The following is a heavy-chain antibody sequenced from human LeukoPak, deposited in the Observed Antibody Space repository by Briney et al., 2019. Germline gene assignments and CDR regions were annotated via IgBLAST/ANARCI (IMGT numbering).Heavy chain of an antibody. D-gene: IGHD3-22*01. CDR1: GGSITSYY. J-gene: IGHJ4*02. V-gene: IGHV4-59*01. Sequence: SETLSLTCTVSGGSITSYYWSWIRQPPGKALEWIGYIYYSGSTNYNPSLRSRVTISVDTSKNHFSLKLSSVTAADTAVYYCARVTGDYDSSFYPPRDYFDYWGQGTLVTVS. CDR2: IYYSGST. CDR3: ARVTGDYDSSFYPPRDYFDY.